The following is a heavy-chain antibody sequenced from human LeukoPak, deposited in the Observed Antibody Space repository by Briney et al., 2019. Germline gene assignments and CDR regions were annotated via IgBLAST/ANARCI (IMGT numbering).Heavy chain of an antibody. D-gene: IGHD6-13*01. Sequence: ASVKVSCKASGGTFSSYAISWVRQAPGQGLEWMGGIIPIFGTANYAQKFQGRVTITADKSTSTAYMELSSLRSEDMAVYYCGHSSSWDNWFDPWGQGTLVTVSS. V-gene: IGHV1-69*06. CDR3: GHSSSWDNWFDP. CDR1: GGTFSSYA. CDR2: IIPIFGTA. J-gene: IGHJ5*02.